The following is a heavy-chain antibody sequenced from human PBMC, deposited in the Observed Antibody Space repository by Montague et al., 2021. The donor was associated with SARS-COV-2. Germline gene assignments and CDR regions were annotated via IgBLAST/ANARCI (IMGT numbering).Heavy chain of an antibody. J-gene: IGHJ4*02. CDR1: GVTFGDYG. Sequence: SLRLSCAASGVTFGDYGMSWVRQAPGKGLEWVSGITRNGGSTGYADSVEGRFTISRDNAKNSLYLQMNSLRAEDTALYYCARGFNYGPFDCWGLGTLVTVSS. CDR3: ARGFNYGPFDC. D-gene: IGHD5-18*01. V-gene: IGHV3-20*04. CDR2: ITRNGGST.